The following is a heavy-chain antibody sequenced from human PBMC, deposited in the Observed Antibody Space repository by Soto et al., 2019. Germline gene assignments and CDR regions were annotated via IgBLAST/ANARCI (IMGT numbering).Heavy chain of an antibody. Sequence: SETLSLTCTVSGGSISSYYWSWIRQPPGKGLEWIGYIYYSGSTNYNPSLKSRVTISVDTSKNQFSPKLSSVTAADTAVYYCARRYSSYPGAFDIWGQGTMVTVSS. CDR1: GGSISSYY. CDR2: IYYSGST. V-gene: IGHV4-59*08. D-gene: IGHD5-12*01. CDR3: ARRYSSYPGAFDI. J-gene: IGHJ3*02.